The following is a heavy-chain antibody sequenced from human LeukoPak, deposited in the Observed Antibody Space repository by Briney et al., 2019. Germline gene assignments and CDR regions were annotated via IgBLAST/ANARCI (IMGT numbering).Heavy chain of an antibody. CDR1: GLTFSSYS. Sequence: GGSLRLSCAAAGLTFSSYSMNWVRQAPGKGLGWISYISSSSSTIYYADSVKGRFTISRDNAKNSLYPQMNSLRAEDTAVYYCARDLGLPDSWGQGTLVTVSS. V-gene: IGHV3-48*01. CDR3: ARDLGLPDS. J-gene: IGHJ5*01. CDR2: ISSSSSTI.